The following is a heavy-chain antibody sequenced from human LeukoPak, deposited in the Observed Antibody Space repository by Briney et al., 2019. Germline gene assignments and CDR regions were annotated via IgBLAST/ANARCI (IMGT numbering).Heavy chain of an antibody. CDR1: GGSISSFF. V-gene: IGHV4-59*01. J-gene: IGHJ4*02. CDR3: ARDLELERNRWNYFES. CDR2: FHYSGDT. D-gene: IGHD1-1*01. Sequence: SETLSLTCTVSGGSISSFFWSWIRQPPGKGLEWIGSFHYSGDTKYNPSLKSRVSLSVDTSKQQFSLRLSSVTPADTAVYYCARDLELERNRWNYFESWGQGTLVTVSS.